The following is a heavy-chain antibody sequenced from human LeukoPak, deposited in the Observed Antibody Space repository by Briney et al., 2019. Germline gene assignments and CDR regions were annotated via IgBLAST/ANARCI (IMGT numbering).Heavy chain of an antibody. V-gene: IGHV3-48*03. Sequence: GRSLRLSCAASGFTFSSYEMNWVRQAPGKGLEWVSYISSSGSTIYYADSVKGRFTISRDNAKNSLYLQMNSLRAEDTAVYYCARFDSSGYQAFDIWGQGTMVTVSS. J-gene: IGHJ3*02. D-gene: IGHD3-22*01. CDR1: GFTFSSYE. CDR3: ARFDSSGYQAFDI. CDR2: ISSSGSTI.